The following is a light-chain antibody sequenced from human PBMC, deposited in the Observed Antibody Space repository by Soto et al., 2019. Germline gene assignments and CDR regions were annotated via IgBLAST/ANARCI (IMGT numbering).Light chain of an antibody. J-gene: IGLJ1*01. Sequence: QPVLTQSSSASASLGSSVKLTCTLSSGHSSYIIAWHQQQPGKAPRYLMKLEGSGSYNKGSGVPDRFSGSSSGADRYLTISNLQFEDEADYYGETWDSNTRVFGTGTKVTVL. CDR2: LEGSGSY. CDR1: SGHSSYI. V-gene: IGLV4-60*02. CDR3: ETWDSNTRV.